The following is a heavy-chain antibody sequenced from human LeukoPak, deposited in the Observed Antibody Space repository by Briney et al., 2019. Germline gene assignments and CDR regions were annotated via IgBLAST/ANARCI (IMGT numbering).Heavy chain of an antibody. D-gene: IGHD6-13*01. J-gene: IGHJ6*03. Sequence: GGSLRLSCAASGFSFSTHGMHWVRQAPGKGLEWVAVISYDGTIIYYEDSVKGRFTISRDNSKSTLYLQVDSLRAEDTAVYYCAKDSQELTYSHYYYMDVWGEGTTVTVSS. CDR3: AKDSQELTYSHYYYMDV. V-gene: IGHV3-30*18. CDR2: ISYDGTII. CDR1: GFSFSTHG.